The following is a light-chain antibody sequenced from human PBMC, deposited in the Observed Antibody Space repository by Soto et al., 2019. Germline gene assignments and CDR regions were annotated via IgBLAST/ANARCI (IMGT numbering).Light chain of an antibody. CDR3: SSYTDSSTLV. V-gene: IGLV2-14*01. CDR2: EVS. Sequence: QSALTQPASVSGSPVQSITISCTGTSNDVGAYNYDSWYQQHPGKAPKLMIYEVSSRPSGVSNRFSGSKSGNTASLTISGLQVEDEADYYCSSYTDSSTLVFGTGTKVTVL. J-gene: IGLJ1*01. CDR1: SNDVGAYNY.